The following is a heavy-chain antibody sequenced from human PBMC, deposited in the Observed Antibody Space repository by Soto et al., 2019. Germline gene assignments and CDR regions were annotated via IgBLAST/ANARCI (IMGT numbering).Heavy chain of an antibody. CDR2: INHSGST. CDR1: GGSFSGYY. D-gene: IGHD3-16*02. V-gene: IGHV4-34*01. J-gene: IGHJ6*03. Sequence: SETLSLTCAVYGGSFSGYYWSWIRQPPGKGLEWIGEINHSGSTNYNPSLKSRVTISVDTSKNQFSLKLTSVTAADTAVYYCARGPLLGGARGIWGSYPNHNNYYMDVWGKGTTVTVSS. CDR3: ARGPLLGGARGIWGSYPNHNNYYMDV.